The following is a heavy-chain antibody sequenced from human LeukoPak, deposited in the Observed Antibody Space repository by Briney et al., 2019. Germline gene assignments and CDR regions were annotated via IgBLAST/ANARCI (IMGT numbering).Heavy chain of an antibody. CDR3: ARSHEAAGDAFDI. J-gene: IGHJ3*02. CDR2: IYTSGST. V-gene: IGHV4-61*02. CDR1: GDSVSSGSYY. Sequence: SETLSLTCTVSGDSVSSGSYYWSWIRQPAGKGLECIGRIYTSGSTNYSPSLKSRVTISVDTSKNQFSLKLTSVTAADTAVYYCARSHEAAGDAFDIWGQGTMVTVSS.